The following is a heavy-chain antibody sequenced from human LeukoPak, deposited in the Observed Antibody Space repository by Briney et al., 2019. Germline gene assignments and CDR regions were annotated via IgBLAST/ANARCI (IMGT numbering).Heavy chain of an antibody. D-gene: IGHD6-19*01. CDR3: ARDEQWLVDY. Sequence: ASVKVSCKASGYTFSNYSISWVRQAPGQGLEWMGWISLSKGITKYAQKLQGRVTMTTDSSTNTAYMELRSLRSDDTAVYYCARDEQWLVDYWGQGTLVTVSS. CDR2: ISLSKGIT. J-gene: IGHJ4*02. CDR1: GYTFSNYS. V-gene: IGHV1-18*01.